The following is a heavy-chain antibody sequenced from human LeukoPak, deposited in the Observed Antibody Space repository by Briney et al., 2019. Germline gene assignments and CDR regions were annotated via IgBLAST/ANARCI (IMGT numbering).Heavy chain of an antibody. Sequence: GSSVKVSCKASGGTFSSYAISWLRQAPGQGLEWMGGIIPIFGTANYAQKFQGRVTITADESTSTAYMELSSLRSDDTAVYYCARDVLWFGELSDGMDVWGQGTTVTVSS. D-gene: IGHD3-10*01. CDR2: IIPIFGTA. V-gene: IGHV1-69*01. J-gene: IGHJ6*02. CDR3: ARDVLWFGELSDGMDV. CDR1: GGTFSSYA.